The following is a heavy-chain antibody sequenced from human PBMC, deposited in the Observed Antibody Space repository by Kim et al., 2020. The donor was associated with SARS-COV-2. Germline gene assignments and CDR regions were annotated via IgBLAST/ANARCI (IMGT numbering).Heavy chain of an antibody. Sequence: GGSLRLSCVTSGFTFSSYDMTWVRQAPGRGLEWVAGISASSGTTSFAASVRGRFTISRDNSKNTVYLQLSSLTAEDAGLYYCVKSVGYTFGSSDSWGQGTLVTVS. CDR2: ISASSGTT. V-gene: IGHV3-23*01. J-gene: IGHJ4*02. CDR3: VKSVGYTFGSSDS. CDR1: GFTFSSYD. D-gene: IGHD5-18*01.